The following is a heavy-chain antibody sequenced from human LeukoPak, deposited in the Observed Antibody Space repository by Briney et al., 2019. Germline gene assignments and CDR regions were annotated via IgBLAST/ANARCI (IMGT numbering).Heavy chain of an antibody. CDR2: MRYDGSDI. J-gene: IGHJ4*02. CDR3: ARDQSPKWGSGERYFDY. D-gene: IGHD7-27*01. Sequence: GRSLRLSCAASGFTFNTYAMHWVRQAPGKGLEWVAVMRYDGSDIYYGDSVKGRFTISRDNSKNTLYLQMNSLRAEDTAVYYCARDQSPKWGSGERYFDYWGQGTLVTVSS. V-gene: IGHV3-33*01. CDR1: GFTFNTYA.